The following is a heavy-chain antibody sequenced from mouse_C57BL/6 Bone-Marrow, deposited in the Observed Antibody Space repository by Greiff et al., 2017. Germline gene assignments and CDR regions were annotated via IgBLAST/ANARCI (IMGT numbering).Heavy chain of an antibody. CDR3: ARERKDYFDY. CDR2: IYPGSGST. Sequence: VKPGASVKMSCKASGYTFTSYWITWVKQRPGQGLEWIGDIYPGSGSTNYNEKFKSKATLTVDTSSSTAYMQLSSLTSEDSAVYYCARERKDYFDYWGQGTTLTVSS. J-gene: IGHJ2*01. V-gene: IGHV1-55*01. CDR1: GYTFTSYW.